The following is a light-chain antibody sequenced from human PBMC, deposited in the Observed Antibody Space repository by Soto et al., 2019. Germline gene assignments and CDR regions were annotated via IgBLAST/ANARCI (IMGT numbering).Light chain of an antibody. CDR1: QSVTNN. J-gene: IGKJ1*01. Sequence: EIVMTQSPATLSVSPGERATLSCRASQSVTNNLACYQQKPGQGPMLLIYGASTRATGIPARFSGSGSETEFTRTISGLQSEDFAVYYCQQYNNWPLAFGQGTKVEIK. CDR2: GAS. CDR3: QQYNNWPLA. V-gene: IGKV3-15*01.